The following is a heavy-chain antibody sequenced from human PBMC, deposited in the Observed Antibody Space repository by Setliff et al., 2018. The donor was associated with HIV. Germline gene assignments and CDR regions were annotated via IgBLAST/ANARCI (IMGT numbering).Heavy chain of an antibody. D-gene: IGHD2-2*01. CDR3: AAQYLRVDDAFDI. Sequence: PGGSLRLSCAASGFTVSGNYLNWVRQAPGKGLEWVSVIYSGGNRNYADSVKGRFTISRDISKNTLYLHMNSLTSEDTAVYYCAAQYLRVDDAFDIWGQGTMVTVSS. CDR2: IYSGGNR. CDR1: GFTVSGNY. J-gene: IGHJ3*02. V-gene: IGHV3-66*02.